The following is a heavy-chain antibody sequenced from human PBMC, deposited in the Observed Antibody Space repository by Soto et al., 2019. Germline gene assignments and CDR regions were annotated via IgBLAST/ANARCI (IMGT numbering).Heavy chain of an antibody. V-gene: IGHV3-53*01. Sequence: GGSLRLSCAASGFTVSSNYMSWVRQAPGKGLEWVSVIYSGGSTYYADSVKGRFTISRDNSKNTLYLQMNSLRAEDTAVYYCATMLSGYSGFDYWGQGTLVTVSS. CDR2: IYSGGST. D-gene: IGHD3-22*01. J-gene: IGHJ4*02. CDR3: ATMLSGYSGFDY. CDR1: GFTVSSNY.